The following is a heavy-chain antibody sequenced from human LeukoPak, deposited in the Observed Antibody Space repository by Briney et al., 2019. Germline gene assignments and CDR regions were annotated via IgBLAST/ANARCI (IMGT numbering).Heavy chain of an antibody. CDR3: TTENGYSSGWYEFSPDY. CDR2: IKSKTDGGTT. V-gene: IGHV3-15*01. Sequence: GGSLRLSCAASGFTFSNYNMNWVRQAPGKGLEWVGRIKSKTDGGTTDYAAPVKGRFTISRDDSKNTLYLQMNSLKTEDTAVYYCTTENGYSSGWYEFSPDYWGQGTLVTVSS. CDR1: GFTFSNYN. J-gene: IGHJ4*02. D-gene: IGHD6-19*01.